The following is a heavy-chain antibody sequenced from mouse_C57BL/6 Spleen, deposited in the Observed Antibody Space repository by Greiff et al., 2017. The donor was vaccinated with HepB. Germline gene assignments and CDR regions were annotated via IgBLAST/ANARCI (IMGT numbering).Heavy chain of an antibody. CDR1: GYTFTSYW. J-gene: IGHJ4*01. V-gene: IGHV1-69*01. CDR3: ASLATDY. Sequence: VQLQQPGAELVMPGASVKLSCKASGYTFTSYWMHWVKQRPGQGLEWIGEIDPSDSYTNYNQKFKGKSTLTVDKSSSTAYMQLSSLTSEDSAVYYCASLATDYWGQGTSVTVSS. CDR2: IDPSDSYT. D-gene: IGHD6-1*01.